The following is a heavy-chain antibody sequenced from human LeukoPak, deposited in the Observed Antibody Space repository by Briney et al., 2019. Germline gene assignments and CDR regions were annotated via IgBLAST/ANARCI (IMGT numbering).Heavy chain of an antibody. D-gene: IGHD5-18*01. Sequence: PGRSLRLSCAASGFTFDDYAMHWVRQAPGKGLEWVSGISWNSGSIGYADSVKGRFTISRDNAKNSLYLQMNSLRAEDTALYYCAKDIVGSGYSYGPFDYWGQGTLVTVSS. CDR1: GFTFDDYA. V-gene: IGHV3-9*01. CDR3: AKDIVGSGYSYGPFDY. CDR2: ISWNSGSI. J-gene: IGHJ4*02.